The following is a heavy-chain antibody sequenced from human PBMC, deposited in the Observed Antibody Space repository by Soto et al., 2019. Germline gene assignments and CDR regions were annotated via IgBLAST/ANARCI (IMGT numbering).Heavy chain of an antibody. CDR1: GFTFSSYG. V-gene: IGHV3-33*01. D-gene: IGHD3-10*01. CDR2: IWYDGSNK. Sequence: QVQLVESGGGVVQPGRSLRLSCAASGFTFSSYGMHWVRQAPGKGLEWVAVIWYDGSNKYDADSVKGRFTISRDNSKNTLYLQMNSLRAEDTAVYYCSREYYRYAFDIWGQGTMVTVSS. CDR3: SREYYRYAFDI. J-gene: IGHJ3*02.